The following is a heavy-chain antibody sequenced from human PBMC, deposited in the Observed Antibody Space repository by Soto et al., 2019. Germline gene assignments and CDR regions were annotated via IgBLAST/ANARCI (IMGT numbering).Heavy chain of an antibody. CDR2: ISSSSSTI. D-gene: IGHD1-26*01. V-gene: IGHV3-48*02. Sequence: LILSGAASGFTFSSYSMKWVRLAPGKALEWVSYISSSSSTIYYADSVKGRFTISRDNAKNSLYLQMNSLRDEFTALYYYAREGGSLNWLDPWGQGTLVTVSS. J-gene: IGHJ5*02. CDR3: AREGGSLNWLDP. CDR1: GFTFSSYS.